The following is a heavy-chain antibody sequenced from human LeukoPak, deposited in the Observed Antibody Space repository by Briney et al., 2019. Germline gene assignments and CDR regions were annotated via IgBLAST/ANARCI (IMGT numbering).Heavy chain of an antibody. CDR3: ARDQGGMAVAVVWFDP. CDR1: GYTFVSYG. V-gene: IGHV1-18*01. J-gene: IGHJ5*02. CDR2: ISAYNGNT. Sequence: ASVKVSCKASGYTFVSYGISWVRQAPGQGLEWMGWISAYNGNTIYAQRLQGRVTMTTDTSTSTAYMELRSLRSDDTAVYYCARDQGGMAVAVVWFDPWGQGTLVTVSS. D-gene: IGHD6-19*01.